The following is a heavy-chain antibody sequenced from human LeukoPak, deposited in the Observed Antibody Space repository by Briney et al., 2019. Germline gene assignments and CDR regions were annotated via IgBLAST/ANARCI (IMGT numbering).Heavy chain of an antibody. V-gene: IGHV3-33*01. Sequence: GRSLRLSCAASGFTFSSSGMHWVRQAPGKGLEWVAVIWYDGSNQYYGDSVKGRFTISRDNAKNTLYLQMNSLRAEDTAVYYCARGAKYPYFDYWGQGTLVTVSS. CDR3: ARGAKYPYFDY. CDR1: GFTFSSSG. D-gene: IGHD2-2*01. CDR2: IWYDGSNQ. J-gene: IGHJ4*02.